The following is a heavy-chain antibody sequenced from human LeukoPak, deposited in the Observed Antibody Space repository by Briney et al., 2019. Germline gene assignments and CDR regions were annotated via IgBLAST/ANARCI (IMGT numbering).Heavy chain of an antibody. D-gene: IGHD3-10*01. V-gene: IGHV3-23*01. CDR1: GFTFSSYA. Sequence: GGSLRLSCAASGFTFSSYAMSWVRQAPGKGLEWVSAISGSGGSTYYADSVKGRFTISRDNSKNTLYLQMNSLRAEDTAVYYCAKAPGGLLWFGELFYYFDYWGQGTLVTVSS. J-gene: IGHJ4*02. CDR2: ISGSGGST. CDR3: AKAPGGLLWFGELFYYFDY.